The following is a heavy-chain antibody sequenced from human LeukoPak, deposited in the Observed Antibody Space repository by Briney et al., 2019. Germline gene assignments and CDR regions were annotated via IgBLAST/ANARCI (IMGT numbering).Heavy chain of an antibody. J-gene: IGHJ4*02. CDR3: ARDIRRQQLVLVDY. CDR2: ISSSSSTI. D-gene: IGHD6-13*01. CDR1: GGSISSSS. V-gene: IGHV3-48*04. Sequence: ETLSLTCTVSGGSISSSSYHWGWIRQPPGKGLEWVSYISSSSSTIYYADSVKGRFTISRDNAKNSLYLQMNSLRAEDTAVYYCARDIRRQQLVLVDYWGQGTLVTVSS.